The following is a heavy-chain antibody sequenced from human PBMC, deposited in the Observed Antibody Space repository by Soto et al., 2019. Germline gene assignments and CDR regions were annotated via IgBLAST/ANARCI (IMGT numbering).Heavy chain of an antibody. CDR2: ISSSSSYI. CDR3: ARVGLQQQLPTFDP. CDR1: GFTFSSYS. J-gene: IGHJ5*02. V-gene: IGHV3-21*01. Sequence: GGSLRLSCAASGFTFSSYSMNWVRQAPGKGLEWVSSISSSSSYIYYADSVKGRFTISRDNAKNSLYLQMNSLRAEDTAVYYCARVGLQQQLPTFDPWGQGTLVTVSS. D-gene: IGHD6-13*01.